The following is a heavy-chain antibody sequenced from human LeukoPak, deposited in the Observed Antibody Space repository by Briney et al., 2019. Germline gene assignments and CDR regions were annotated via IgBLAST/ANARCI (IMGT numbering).Heavy chain of an antibody. CDR2: ISGSGGST. CDR1: GFTFSSYA. Sequence: GGSLRLSCAASGFTFSSYAMSWVRQAPGKGLEWVSAISGSGGSTYYADSVKGRFTISRDNSKNTLYLQMNSLRAEDTAVYYCAKGRHFDWLLTPFDYWGQGTLVTVSS. CDR3: AKGRHFDWLLTPFDY. J-gene: IGHJ4*02. D-gene: IGHD3-9*01. V-gene: IGHV3-23*01.